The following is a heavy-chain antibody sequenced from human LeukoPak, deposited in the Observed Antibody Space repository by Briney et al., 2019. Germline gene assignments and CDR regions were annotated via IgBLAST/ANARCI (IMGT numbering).Heavy chain of an antibody. CDR1: GFTFSSYA. CDR2: ISGSGGST. CDR3: AKARSSSGRGSGEYYFDY. Sequence: GGSLRLSCAASGFTFSSYAMSWVRQAPGKGLEWVSAISGSGGSTYYADSVKGRFTISRDTSKNTLHLQMNSLRAEDTAVYYCAKARSSSGRGSGEYYFDYWGQGTLVTVSS. J-gene: IGHJ4*02. D-gene: IGHD6-6*01. V-gene: IGHV3-23*01.